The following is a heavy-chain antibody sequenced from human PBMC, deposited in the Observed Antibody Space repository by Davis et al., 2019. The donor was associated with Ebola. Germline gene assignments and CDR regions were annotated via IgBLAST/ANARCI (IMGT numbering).Heavy chain of an antibody. V-gene: IGHV3-30*03. D-gene: IGHD3-3*01. CDR2: ISYDGSNK. CDR1: GFTFSSYG. CDR3: AREPNPRYYDFWSGYPN. J-gene: IGHJ4*02. Sequence: PGGSLRLSCAASGFTFSSYGMHWVRQAPGKGLEWVAVISYDGSNKYYADSVKGRFTISRDNAKNSLYLQMNSLRAEDTAVYYCAREPNPRYYDFWSGYPNWGQGTLVTVSS.